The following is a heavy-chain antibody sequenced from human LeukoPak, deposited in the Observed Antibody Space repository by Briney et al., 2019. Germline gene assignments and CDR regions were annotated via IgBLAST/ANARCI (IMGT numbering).Heavy chain of an antibody. CDR2: INPSGGST. J-gene: IGHJ4*02. CDR3: ARGDYVWGSYLGYDY. Sequence: ASVKVSCKASGYTFTSYYTHWVRQAPGQGLEWMGIINPSGGSTSYAQKFQGRVTMTRDMSTSTVYMELSSLRSEDTAVYYCARGDYVWGSYLGYDYWGQGTLVTVSS. CDR1: GYTFTSYY. D-gene: IGHD3-16*01. V-gene: IGHV1-46*01.